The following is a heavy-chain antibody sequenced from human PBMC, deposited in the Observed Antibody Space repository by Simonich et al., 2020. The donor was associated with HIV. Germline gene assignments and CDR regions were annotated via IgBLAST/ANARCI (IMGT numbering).Heavy chain of an antibody. Sequence: QVQLQQWGAGLLKPSETLSLTCAVYGASFSGYYWSWIRQPPGKGLAWIGEINHSGSTNYNPSLKSRVTVSVDTSKSQFSLKLRSVTAADTAVYYCARLTAAGGSNQLDYWGQGTLVTVSS. CDR1: GASFSGYY. J-gene: IGHJ4*02. CDR3: ARLTAAGGSNQLDY. V-gene: IGHV4-34*01. CDR2: INHSGST. D-gene: IGHD6-13*01.